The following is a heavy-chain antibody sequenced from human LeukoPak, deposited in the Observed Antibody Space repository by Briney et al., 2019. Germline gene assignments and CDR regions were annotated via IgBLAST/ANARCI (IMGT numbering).Heavy chain of an antibody. D-gene: IGHD2/OR15-2a*01. CDR2: INWNGGIT. Sequence: GGSLRLSCAASGFTFDDYGMNWVRQAPGKGLEWVSSINWNGGITGYADSVKGRFTISRDDAKNSLFLQMNSLRAEDTATYYCARGEFGDYYYFYMDVWGKGTTVTVSS. J-gene: IGHJ6*03. CDR3: ARGEFGDYYYFYMDV. CDR1: GFTFDDYG. V-gene: IGHV3-20*04.